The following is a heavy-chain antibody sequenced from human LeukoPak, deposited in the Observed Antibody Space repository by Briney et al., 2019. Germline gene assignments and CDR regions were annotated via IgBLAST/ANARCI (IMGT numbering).Heavy chain of an antibody. CDR1: GGTFSSYG. CDR2: ISAYNGNT. Sequence: ASVKVSCKASGGTFSSYGISWVRQAPGQGLEWMGWISAYNGNTNYAQKLQGRVTMTTDTSTSTAYMELRSLRSDDTAVYYCARLTRPIAAAGTRRYYFDYWGQGTLVTVSS. CDR3: ARLTRPIAAAGTRRYYFDY. V-gene: IGHV1-18*01. D-gene: IGHD6-13*01. J-gene: IGHJ4*02.